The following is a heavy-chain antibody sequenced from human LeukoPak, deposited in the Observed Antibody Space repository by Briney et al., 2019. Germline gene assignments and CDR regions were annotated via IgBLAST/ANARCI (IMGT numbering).Heavy chain of an antibody. V-gene: IGHV1-69*10. CDR3: ASAYGDYEYYYYYYGMDV. CDR1: GGTYSSYA. D-gene: IGHD4-17*01. J-gene: IGHJ6*02. Sequence: SVKVSYKASGGTYSSYAISWVRQAPGLGLEWMGGIIPILGIANYAQKFQGRVTITADKSTSTAYMELSSLRSEDTAVYYCASAYGDYEYYYYYYGMDVWGQGTTVTVSS. CDR2: IIPILGIA.